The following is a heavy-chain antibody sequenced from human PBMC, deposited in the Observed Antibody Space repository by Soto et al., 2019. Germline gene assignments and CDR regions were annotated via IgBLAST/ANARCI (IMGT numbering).Heavy chain of an antibody. CDR2: LSYDGSNI. J-gene: IGHJ4*02. CDR1: GFTFSIYP. CDR3: ASIETYSSSWEN. V-gene: IGHV3-30-3*01. Sequence: QVQLVESGGGVVQPGRSLRLSCAASGFTFSIYPMHWVRQAPGKGLEWVAVLSYDGSNIHYADSVKGRFTISRDNSKNTLYLQMSSLRPEDKAVYYCASIETYSSSWENWGQGTLVTVSS. D-gene: IGHD6-13*01.